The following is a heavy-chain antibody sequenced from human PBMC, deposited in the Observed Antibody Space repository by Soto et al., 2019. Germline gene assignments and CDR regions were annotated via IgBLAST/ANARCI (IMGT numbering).Heavy chain of an antibody. CDR1: GGTFSSYA. Sequence: QVQLVQSGAEVKKPGSSVKVSCKASGGTFSSYAISWVRQAPGQGLEWMGGIIPIFGTANYAQKFQGRVTLSAEESTSTAYMELSSLRSEDTAVYYCASSHPIAAALSYYYYGMDVWGQGTTVTVSS. J-gene: IGHJ6*02. CDR2: IIPIFGTA. CDR3: ASSHPIAAALSYYYYGMDV. D-gene: IGHD6-13*01. V-gene: IGHV1-69*12.